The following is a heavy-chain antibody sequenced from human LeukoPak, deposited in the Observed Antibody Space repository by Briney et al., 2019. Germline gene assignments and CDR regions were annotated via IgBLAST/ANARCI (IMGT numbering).Heavy chain of an antibody. J-gene: IGHJ4*02. CDR2: INYSGST. CDR1: SASISTYH. D-gene: IGHD4/OR15-4a*01. Sequence: SETLSLTCTVSSASISTYHRTWIRQPPGKGLEWIGYINYSGSTNYNPSLMSRVTISIDTSKNQFSLKLTSVTAADTAVYYCARGRLWTWDYWGQGALVTVSS. CDR3: ARGRLWTWDY. V-gene: IGHV4-59*08.